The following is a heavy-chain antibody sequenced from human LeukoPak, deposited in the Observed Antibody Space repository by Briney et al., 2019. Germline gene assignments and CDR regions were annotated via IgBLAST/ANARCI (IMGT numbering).Heavy chain of an antibody. CDR1: GFSFSSTL. Sequence: GGSLRLSCAASGFSFSSTLLTWVRQAPGKGLEWLANIKEDGSVKNYVDSVKGRFITSRDDAKNSLSLQMNSLRVEDTALYYCARDKYSSSWSKIIDLWGQGTMVTV. D-gene: IGHD6-13*01. CDR2: IKEDGSVK. V-gene: IGHV3-7*01. CDR3: ARDKYSSSWSKIIDL. J-gene: IGHJ5*02.